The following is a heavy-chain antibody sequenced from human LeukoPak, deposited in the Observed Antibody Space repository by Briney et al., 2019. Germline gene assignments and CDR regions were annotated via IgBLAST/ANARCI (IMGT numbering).Heavy chain of an antibody. Sequence: PSETLSLTCTVSGGSISSYYWSWIRQPPGKGLEWIGYIYYSGSTNYNPSLKSRVTISVDTSKNQFSLKLSSVTAADTALYYCARLVGYCSGDSCFNNWFDPWGQGTLVTVSS. D-gene: IGHD2-15*01. CDR2: IYYSGST. CDR1: GGSISSYY. V-gene: IGHV4-59*01. J-gene: IGHJ5*02. CDR3: ARLVGYCSGDSCFNNWFDP.